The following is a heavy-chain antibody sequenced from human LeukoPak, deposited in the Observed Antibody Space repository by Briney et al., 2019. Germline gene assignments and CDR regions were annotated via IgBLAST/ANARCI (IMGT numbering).Heavy chain of an antibody. Sequence: PSETLSLTCAVSGDSVSSNNWWSWVRQPPGKGLGWIGEIYHSGSTNYNPSLKSRVTISVDKSKNQFSLNLSSVTAADTAVYYCTRPYYYYMDVWGKGTTVTVSS. CDR1: GDSVSSNNW. V-gene: IGHV4-4*02. J-gene: IGHJ6*03. CDR2: IYHSGST. CDR3: TRPYYYYMDV.